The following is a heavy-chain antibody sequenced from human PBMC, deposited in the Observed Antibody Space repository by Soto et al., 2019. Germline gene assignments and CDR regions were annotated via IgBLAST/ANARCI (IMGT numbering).Heavy chain of an antibody. CDR2: ISAYNGNT. CDR3: ARGGFCSSTSCYEYRYYYYGMDV. Sequence: ASVKVSCKASGYTFTSYCMSWVRQAPGQGLECMGWISAYNGNTNYAQKLQGRVTMTTDTSTSTAYMELRSLKSDDTAVYYCARGGFCSSTSCYEYRYYYYGMDVWGQGTTVTVSS. D-gene: IGHD2-2*01. V-gene: IGHV1-18*01. J-gene: IGHJ6*02. CDR1: GYTFTSYC.